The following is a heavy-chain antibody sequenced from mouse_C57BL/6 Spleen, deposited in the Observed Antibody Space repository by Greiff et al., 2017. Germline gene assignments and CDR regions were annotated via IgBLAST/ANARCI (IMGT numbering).Heavy chain of an antibody. V-gene: IGHV1-80*01. CDR2: IYPGDGDT. CDR1: GYAFSSYW. Sequence: VKLMESGAELVKPGASVKISCKASGYAFSSYWMNWVKQRPGKGLEWIGQIYPGDGDTNYNGKFKGKATLTADNSSSTAYMQLSSVTAEDSAVYISARRGTTVVGDMDYWGQGTSVTVSS. J-gene: IGHJ4*01. D-gene: IGHD1-1*01. CDR3: ARRGTTVVGDMDY.